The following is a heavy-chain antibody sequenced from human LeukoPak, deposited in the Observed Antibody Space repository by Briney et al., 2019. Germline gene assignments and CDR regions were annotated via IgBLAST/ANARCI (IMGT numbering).Heavy chain of an antibody. D-gene: IGHD5-24*01. CDR1: GGSISIYY. J-gene: IGHJ4*02. CDR3: ARQEIQATIDY. Sequence: SETLSCTSAVSGGSISIYYWSWMRPPPGMGLEWIGYIYYRGSTNYIPSLKSRVTISVDKSKNQFSLKLSTVTAADTAVYYCARQEIQATIDYWGQGTLVTVSS. V-gene: IGHV4-59*08. CDR2: IYYRGST.